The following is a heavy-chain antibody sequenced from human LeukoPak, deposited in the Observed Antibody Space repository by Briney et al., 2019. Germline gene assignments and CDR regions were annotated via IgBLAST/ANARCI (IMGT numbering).Heavy chain of an antibody. CDR2: IIPIFGTA. V-gene: IGHV1-69*06. CDR1: GGTFSSYA. CDR3: ARDGYSSSWYGFDY. J-gene: IGHJ4*02. Sequence: ASVKVSCKASGGTFSSYAISWVRQAPGQGLEWMGGIIPIFGTANYAQKFQGRATITADKSTSTAYMELSSLRSEDTAVYHCARDGYSSSWYGFDYWGQGTLVTVSS. D-gene: IGHD6-13*01.